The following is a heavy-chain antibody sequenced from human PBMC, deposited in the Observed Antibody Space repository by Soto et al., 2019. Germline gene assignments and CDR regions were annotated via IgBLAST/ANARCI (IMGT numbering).Heavy chain of an antibody. D-gene: IGHD3-22*01. J-gene: IGHJ4*02. CDR2: ISGSGGST. Sequence: GGSLRLSCAASGFTFSSYAMSWVRQAPGKGLEWVSAISGSGGSTYYADSVKGRFTISRDNSKNTLYLQMTSLRAEDTAVYYCAKDLDYYDSSGYYCNLDYWGQGTLVTVSS. V-gene: IGHV3-23*01. CDR1: GFTFSSYA. CDR3: AKDLDYYDSSGYYCNLDY.